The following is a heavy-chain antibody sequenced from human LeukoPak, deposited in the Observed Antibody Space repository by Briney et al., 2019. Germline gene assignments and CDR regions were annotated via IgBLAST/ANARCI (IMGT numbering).Heavy chain of an antibody. D-gene: IGHD3-10*01. CDR3: ARDGSGSSSFDY. V-gene: IGHV1-2*02. CDR2: INSNSGGT. CDR1: GYSFTAYY. Sequence: ASVKVSCKTSGYSFTAYYMHWVRQAPGQGLEWMGWINSNSGGTNYAQKFQGRVTMTRDTSISTAYMELSRLRSDDTAVYYCARDGSGSSSFDYWGQGTLVTVSS. J-gene: IGHJ4*02.